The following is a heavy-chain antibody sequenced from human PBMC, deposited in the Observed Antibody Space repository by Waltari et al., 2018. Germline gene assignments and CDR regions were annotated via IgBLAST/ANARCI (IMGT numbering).Heavy chain of an antibody. CDR2: INHSGST. CDR3: ARRIPRILTGAFDY. V-gene: IGHV4-34*01. Sequence: QVQLQQWGAGLLKPSATLSLTCAVSGGSFSGYYWSWIRQPPGKGLEWIGEINHSGSTNYNPSLKSRVTISVDTSKNQFSLKLSSVTAADTAVYYCARRIPRILTGAFDYWGQGTLVTVSS. CDR1: GGSFSGYY. D-gene: IGHD3-9*01. J-gene: IGHJ4*02.